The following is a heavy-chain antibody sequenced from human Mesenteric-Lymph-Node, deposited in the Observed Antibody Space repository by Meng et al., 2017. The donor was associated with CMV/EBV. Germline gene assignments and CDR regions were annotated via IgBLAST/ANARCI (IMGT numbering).Heavy chain of an antibody. CDR1: GFTFSSYG. CDR3: ARDRGGYCSSSTCPRAFDI. D-gene: IGHD2-2*01. J-gene: IGHJ3*02. CDR2: IKQDESEK. V-gene: IGHV3-7*01. Sequence: GESLKISCAASGFTFSSYGMHWVRQAPGKGLEWVANIKQDESEKYYVDSVKGRFTISRDNAKNSLYLQMNSLRAEDTAVYYCARDRGGYCSSSTCPRAFDIWGQGTMVTVSS.